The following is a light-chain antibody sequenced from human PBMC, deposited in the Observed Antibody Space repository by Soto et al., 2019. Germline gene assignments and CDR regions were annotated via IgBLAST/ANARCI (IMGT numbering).Light chain of an antibody. CDR3: QQYNNWPRT. V-gene: IGKV3-15*01. CDR2: GAS. Sequence: EIVMRQSPATLSLSPGATATLSCRASQNIRGNLAWYQQRRGQAPRLLIYGASTRATGIPARFSGGGSGTEFTLTISSLQSEDFAIYYCQQYNNWPRTFGQGTKVDIK. CDR1: QNIRGN. J-gene: IGKJ1*01.